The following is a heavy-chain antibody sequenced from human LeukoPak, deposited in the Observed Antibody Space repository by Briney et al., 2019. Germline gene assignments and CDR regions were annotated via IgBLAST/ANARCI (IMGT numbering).Heavy chain of an antibody. CDR3: ARAGSNYYYYGMDV. Sequence: ASVKVSCKASGYTFTNYFIHWVRQAPGQGLEWMAIINPSGGSTSYAQKFQGRVTMTRDTSTSTVYMELSSLRSEDTAVYYCARAGSNYYYYGMDVWGQGTTVTVSS. CDR1: GYTFTNYF. J-gene: IGHJ6*02. CDR2: INPSGGST. V-gene: IGHV1-46*01.